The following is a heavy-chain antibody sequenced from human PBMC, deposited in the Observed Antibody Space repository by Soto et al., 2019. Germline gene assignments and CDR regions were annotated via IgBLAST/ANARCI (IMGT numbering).Heavy chain of an antibody. D-gene: IGHD6-19*01. CDR1: GYTFTSYA. CDR2: INAGNGNT. CDR3: ARREQWLANGGAFDI. Sequence: QVPLVQSGAEVKKPGASVKVSCKASGYTFTSYAMHWVRQAPGQRLEWMGWINAGNGNTKYSQKFQGRVTITRDTSASTAYMELSSLRSEDTAVYYCARREQWLANGGAFDIWGQGTMVTVSS. J-gene: IGHJ3*02. V-gene: IGHV1-3*01.